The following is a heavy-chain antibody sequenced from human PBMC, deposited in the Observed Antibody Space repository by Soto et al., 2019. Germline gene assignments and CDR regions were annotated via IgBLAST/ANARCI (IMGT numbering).Heavy chain of an antibody. V-gene: IGHV3-74*01. CDR2: ISNDGSIT. Sequence: GGSLRLSCAASGFTFTNYRMHWVRQAPGKGLEWVSRISNDGSITGFADAVNGRFTISRDNAKSTLYLQMNSLRDEDTAVYFCARRGVPATGVFGLDVWGQGTTVTVSS. CDR3: ARRGVPATGVFGLDV. D-gene: IGHD2-21*02. J-gene: IGHJ6*02. CDR1: GFTFTNYR.